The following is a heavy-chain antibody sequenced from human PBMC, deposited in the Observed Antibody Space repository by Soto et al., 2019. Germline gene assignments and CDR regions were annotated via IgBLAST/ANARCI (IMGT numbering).Heavy chain of an antibody. V-gene: IGHV2-5*01. J-gene: IGHJ6*02. CDR1: GFSLLDSGVC. CDR2: IYSNEDR. CDR3: IYRRAAYDYHGLDV. Sequence: QIALKESGPTLVKPTQPLTLTCTFSGFSLLDSGVCVGWIRQPPGKSLEWLAVIYSNEDRRRSPSLRDRLTLTKDTSKNQVVLTLTNMDPVDTATYYCIYRRAAYDYHGLDVWGQGTTVTVSS. D-gene: IGHD3-16*01.